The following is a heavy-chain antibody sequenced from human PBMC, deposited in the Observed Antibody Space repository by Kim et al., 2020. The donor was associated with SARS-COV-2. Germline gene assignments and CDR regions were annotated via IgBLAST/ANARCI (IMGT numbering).Heavy chain of an antibody. D-gene: IGHD3-22*01. V-gene: IGHV1-24*01. CDR2: FDPEDGET. J-gene: IGHJ6*02. Sequence: ASVKVSCKVSGYTLTELSMHWVRQAPGKGLEWMGGFDPEDGETIYAQKFQGRVTMTEDTSTDTAYMELSSLRSEDTAVYYCATSPPYDISGTPYYYYYGMDVWGQGTTVTVSS. CDR3: ATSPPYDISGTPYYYYYGMDV. CDR1: GYTLTELS.